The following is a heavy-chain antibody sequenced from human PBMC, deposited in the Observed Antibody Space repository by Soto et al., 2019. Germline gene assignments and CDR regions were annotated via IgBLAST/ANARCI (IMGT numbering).Heavy chain of an antibody. Sequence: SGPTLVNPKQTLTLTCTFSGFSLDTRGMSVSWIRQPPGKALEWLALIDWDGDDHYSASLKTRLTISKDTSKNHVVLTVTDMDPLDTATSFRARSGFKSSWSSYYFDYWGPGSLVTVSS. CDR1: GFSLDTRGMS. J-gene: IGHJ4*02. CDR3: ARSGFKSSWSSYYFDY. V-gene: IGHV2-70*01. CDR2: IDWDGDD. D-gene: IGHD6-13*01.